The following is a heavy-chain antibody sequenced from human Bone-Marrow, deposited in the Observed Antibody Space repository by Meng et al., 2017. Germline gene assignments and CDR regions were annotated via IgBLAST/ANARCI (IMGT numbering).Heavy chain of an antibody. CDR1: GYIFSSSG. CDR2: ISAYNGDT. D-gene: IGHD2-2*01. V-gene: IGHV1-18*01. J-gene: IGHJ4*02. Sequence: QVLLVQSGAEMKKPGASVKVSCKASGYIFSSSGISWVRQAPRQGLEWMGWISAYNGDTKYAPELQGRVSMTTDTSTYTAYMELRSLRSDDTAIYYCARDYANKVDYWGQGTLVTVSS. CDR3: ARDYANKVDY.